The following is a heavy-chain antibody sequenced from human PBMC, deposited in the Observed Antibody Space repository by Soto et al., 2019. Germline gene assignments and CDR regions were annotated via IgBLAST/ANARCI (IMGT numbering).Heavy chain of an antibody. V-gene: IGHV4-59*01. CDR1: GGSISNYY. Sequence: QVQLQESGPGLVKPSETLSLTCTVSGGSISNYYWSWIRQTPGKGLEWIGYIYYSGSTNYNPSLKXXXXXXXXXXXXXXXXXXXXXXXXXXXXXXXAXEAVRDDFWSGYYSPYYYFYMDVWGKGTTVTVSS. CDR3: AXEAVRDDFWSGYYSPYYYFYMDV. J-gene: IGHJ6*03. D-gene: IGHD3-3*01. CDR2: IYYSGST.